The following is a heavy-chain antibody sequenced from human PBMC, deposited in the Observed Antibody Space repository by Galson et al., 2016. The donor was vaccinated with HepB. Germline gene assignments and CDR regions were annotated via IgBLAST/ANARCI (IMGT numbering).Heavy chain of an antibody. Sequence: SLRLSCAASGFIFSNYGMRWVRQAPGKGLEWVAVITFDGSNAYYGDSVKGRFTISRDNSKNTLSLQMNSLRAEDTAVYYCAKERGDCSGGTCRDHDAFDIWGQGTMVTVSS. V-gene: IGHV3-30*18. D-gene: IGHD2-15*01. CDR1: GFIFSNYG. J-gene: IGHJ3*02. CDR3: AKERGDCSGGTCRDHDAFDI. CDR2: ITFDGSNA.